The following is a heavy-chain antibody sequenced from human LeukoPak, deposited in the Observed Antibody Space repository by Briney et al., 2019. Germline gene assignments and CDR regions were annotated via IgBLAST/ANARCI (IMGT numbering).Heavy chain of an antibody. Sequence: GGSLRLSCAASGFPFSPHWMSWVRQAPGKGLEWVANIKQDGSEKFYVDSVKGRFTISRDNAKNSLYLQMNSLRAEDTAVYYCARDRVIVGAPCYDYWGQGTLVTVSS. CDR1: GFPFSPHW. CDR2: IKQDGSEK. CDR3: ARDRVIVGAPCYDY. V-gene: IGHV3-7*04. D-gene: IGHD1-26*01. J-gene: IGHJ4*02.